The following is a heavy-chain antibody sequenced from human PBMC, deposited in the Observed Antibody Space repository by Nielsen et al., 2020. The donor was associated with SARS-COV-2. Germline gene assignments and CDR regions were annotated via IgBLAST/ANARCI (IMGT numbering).Heavy chain of an antibody. D-gene: IGHD6-13*01. CDR3: ARGTYSSTWYETGRRYYVDY. CDR1: GDSVSSNSAA. J-gene: IGHJ4*02. Sequence: SQTLSLTCAISGDSVSSNSAAWNWIRQSPSRGLEWLGRTYYRSKWFNDYAVSVKSRIVINPDTSNNQFSLLLNSVTPEDTAVYYCARGTYSSTWYETGRRYYVDYWGQGTLVTVSS. CDR2: TYYRSKWFN. V-gene: IGHV6-1*01.